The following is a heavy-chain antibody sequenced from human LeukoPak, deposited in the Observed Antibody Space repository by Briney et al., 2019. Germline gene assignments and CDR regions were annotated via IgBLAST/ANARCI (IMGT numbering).Heavy chain of an antibody. D-gene: IGHD5-24*01. CDR2: ISPYNVNT. J-gene: IGHJ4*02. CDR3: AREMATIVDQFDY. Sequence: ASVKVSCKASGYTFTSYGISWVRQAPGQVLEWMGWISPYNVNTNYAQKLQGRVTMTTDTSTTTEYMELRSLRSDDTAVYYCAREMATIVDQFDYWGEGTLVTVSS. V-gene: IGHV1-18*01. CDR1: GYTFTSYG.